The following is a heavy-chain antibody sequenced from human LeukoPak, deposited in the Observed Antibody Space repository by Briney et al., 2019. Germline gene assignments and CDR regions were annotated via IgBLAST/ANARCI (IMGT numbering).Heavy chain of an antibody. V-gene: IGHV3-30*04. CDR3: TRDPFWGGSPDY. J-gene: IGHJ4*02. D-gene: IGHD3-16*01. CDR2: ISYDGSNR. CDR1: GFTFSSYA. Sequence: GGSLRLSCTASGFTFSSYAMHWVRQAPGKGLEWVAVISYDGSNRYYADSVKGRFTISRDNSKNTLYLQMNSLRAEDTAVYYCTRDPFWGGSPDYWGQGTLVTVSS.